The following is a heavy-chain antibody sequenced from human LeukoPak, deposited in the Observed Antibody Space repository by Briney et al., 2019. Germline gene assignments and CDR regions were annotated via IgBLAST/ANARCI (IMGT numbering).Heavy chain of an antibody. Sequence: SESLSLTCTVSGGSISTYYWSWIRQPAGKGLEWSGRLSSSGTTNYNTSLKSRVTMSVDTSTNQLSLNLTPVTAADTAVYYCAREVSGSDYYRAYDYWGQGTLVTVSS. D-gene: IGHD3-3*01. CDR1: GGSISTYY. J-gene: IGHJ4*02. CDR3: AREVSGSDYYRAYDY. CDR2: LSSSGTT. V-gene: IGHV4-4*07.